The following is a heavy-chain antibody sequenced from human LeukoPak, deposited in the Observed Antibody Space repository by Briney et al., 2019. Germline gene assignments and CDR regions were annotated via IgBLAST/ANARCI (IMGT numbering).Heavy chain of an antibody. J-gene: IGHJ4*02. CDR3: ARAPYYDFWSGYYTGYFDY. V-gene: IGHV1-18*01. Sequence: ASVNVSCKASGYTFTSYGISWLRQAPGQGLEWMGWISAYNGNTNYAQKLQGRVTMTTDTSTSTAYMELRSLRSDDTAVYYCARAPYYDFWSGYYTGYFDYWGQGTLVTVSS. CDR1: GYTFTSYG. CDR2: ISAYNGNT. D-gene: IGHD3-3*01.